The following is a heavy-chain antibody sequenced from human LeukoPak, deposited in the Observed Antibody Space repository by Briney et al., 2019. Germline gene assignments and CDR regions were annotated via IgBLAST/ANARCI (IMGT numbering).Heavy chain of an antibody. CDR3: ARGARVLYYDFWSGYYSNWFDP. Sequence: SETLSLTCAVYGGSFSGYYWSWIRQPPGKVLEWIGEINHSGSTNYNPSLKSRVTISVDTSKNQFSLKLSSVTAADTAVYYCARGARVLYYDFWSGYYSNWFDPWGQGTLVTVSS. CDR2: INHSGST. CDR1: GGSFSGYY. D-gene: IGHD3-3*01. V-gene: IGHV4-34*01. J-gene: IGHJ5*02.